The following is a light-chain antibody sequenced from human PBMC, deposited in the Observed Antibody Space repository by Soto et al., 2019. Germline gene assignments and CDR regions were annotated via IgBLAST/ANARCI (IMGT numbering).Light chain of an antibody. Sequence: AIQMTQSPSSLSASVGDRVTITCRASQGIRNDLGWYQQKPGKAPKLLIYAASSLQSGVPSRFSGSVSGTDFTLTISCLQPEDFATYYCLQDYNYPRTFGQGTKVEIK. J-gene: IGKJ1*01. CDR3: LQDYNYPRT. CDR1: QGIRND. CDR2: AAS. V-gene: IGKV1-6*01.